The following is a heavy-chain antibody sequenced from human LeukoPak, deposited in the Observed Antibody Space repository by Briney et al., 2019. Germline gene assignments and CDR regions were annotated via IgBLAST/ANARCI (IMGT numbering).Heavy chain of an antibody. Sequence: GGSLRLSCAASGFTFSRLAMSWVRQAPGKGLEWVSVISGSGASTYYADSVKGRFTISRDNSRNTLYLQMNSLRAEDTAVYYCANRGGYDSGGYFFHYFDYWGQGTLVTVSS. CDR3: ANRGGYDSGGYFFHYFDY. J-gene: IGHJ4*02. CDR1: GFTFSRLA. D-gene: IGHD3-22*01. CDR2: ISGSGAST. V-gene: IGHV3-23*01.